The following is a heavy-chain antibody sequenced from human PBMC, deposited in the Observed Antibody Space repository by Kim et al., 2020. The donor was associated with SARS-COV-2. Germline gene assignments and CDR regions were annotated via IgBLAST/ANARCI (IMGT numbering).Heavy chain of an antibody. D-gene: IGHD3-10*01. CDR3: ARQRRRGRYYYGMDV. J-gene: IGHJ6*02. V-gene: IGHV4-59*08. Sequence: PPPTSQGTTSVDTSKNQFSLKLSSVTAADTAVYYCARQRRRGRYYYGMDVWGQGTTVTVSS.